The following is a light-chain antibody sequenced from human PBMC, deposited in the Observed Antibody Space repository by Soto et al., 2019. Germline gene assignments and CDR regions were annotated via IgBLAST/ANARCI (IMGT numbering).Light chain of an antibody. Sequence: IVMTQSPATLSVSPGERATLSCRASQNIYSNIAWYQQRPGQAPRLLIYDASNRATGIPARFSGSGSGTDFTLTISSLEPEDFAVYYCQQRSNWWTFGQGTKVEIK. CDR2: DAS. CDR3: QQRSNWWT. J-gene: IGKJ1*01. CDR1: QNIYSN. V-gene: IGKV3-11*01.